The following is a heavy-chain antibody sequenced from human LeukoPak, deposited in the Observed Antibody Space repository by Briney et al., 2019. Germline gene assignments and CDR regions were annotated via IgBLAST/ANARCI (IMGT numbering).Heavy chain of an antibody. V-gene: IGHV4-39*01. CDR1: GGSISSSSYY. Sequence: SETLSLTCTVSGGSISSSSYYWGWIRQPPGKGLEWIASIYYSGSTYYNPSLKSRLTISVDTSKNQFSLKLSSVTAADTAVYYCARAIITYQLRDAFDIWGQGTMVTVSS. D-gene: IGHD2-2*01. CDR3: ARAIITYQLRDAFDI. CDR2: IYYSGST. J-gene: IGHJ3*02.